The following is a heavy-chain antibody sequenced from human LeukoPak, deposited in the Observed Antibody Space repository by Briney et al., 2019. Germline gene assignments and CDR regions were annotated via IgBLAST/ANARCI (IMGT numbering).Heavy chain of an antibody. V-gene: IGHV4-59*01. Sequence: SSETLSLTCTVSGGSISSYYWSWIRQPPGKGLEWIGNIYYSGSTNYNPSLKSRVTISVDTSKNQFSLKLSSVTAADTAVYYCTRGSIAYYYMDVWGKGTTVTISS. D-gene: IGHD3-22*01. J-gene: IGHJ6*03. CDR2: IYYSGST. CDR3: TRGSIAYYYMDV. CDR1: GGSISSYY.